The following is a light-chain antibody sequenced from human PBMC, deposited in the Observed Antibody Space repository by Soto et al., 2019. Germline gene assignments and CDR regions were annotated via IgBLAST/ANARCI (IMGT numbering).Light chain of an antibody. CDR1: SSNIGAGYD. J-gene: IGLJ2*01. V-gene: IGLV1-40*01. CDR3: QSYDSSLSVV. CDR2: GNS. Sequence: QSVLTQPPSVSGAPGQRVTISCTGSSSNIGAGYDVHWYQQLPGTAPKLLIYGNSNRLSGVPDRFSGSKSGTSASLAITGLQAEDEADHYCQSYDSSLSVVFGGGTKLTVL.